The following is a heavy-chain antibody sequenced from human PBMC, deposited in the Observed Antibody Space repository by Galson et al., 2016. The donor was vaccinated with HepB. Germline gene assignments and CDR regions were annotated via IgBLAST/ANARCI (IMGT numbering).Heavy chain of an antibody. J-gene: IGHJ5*02. CDR2: ISHDGSNE. D-gene: IGHD6-13*01. CDR3: ARDRLYSSSWSNWFDP. CDR1: GFTFSRYG. Sequence: LRLSCAASGFTFSRYGMHWVRQAPGKGLEWVALISHDGSNEYYADSVKGRFTISRDNSKNMLFVQMNSLRAEDSALYYCARDRLYSSSWSNWFDPWGQGTLVTVSS. V-gene: IGHV3-33*01.